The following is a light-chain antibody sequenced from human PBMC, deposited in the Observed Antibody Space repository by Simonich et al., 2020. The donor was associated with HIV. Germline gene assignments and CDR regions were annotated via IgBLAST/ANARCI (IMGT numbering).Light chain of an antibody. J-gene: IGKJ4*01. V-gene: IGKV1-9*01. CDR1: QDISSY. CDR2: AAS. CDR3: QQLNSYPRALT. Sequence: DIQMTQSPSSLSASVGDRVTITCRASQDISSYLAWYQQKPGEAPKLLIYAASTLQSGVPSRFSGSGSGTEFTLTISSLQPEDFATYYCQQLNSYPRALTFGGGTKVEIK.